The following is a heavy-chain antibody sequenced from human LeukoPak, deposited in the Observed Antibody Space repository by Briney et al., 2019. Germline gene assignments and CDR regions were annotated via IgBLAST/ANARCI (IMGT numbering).Heavy chain of an antibody. J-gene: IGHJ4*01. CDR1: GGSISSYY. Sequence: SETLSLTCTVSGGSISSYYWSWIRQPPGKGLEWIGYIRYTASTKYNPSLKSRVTMSLDTSKNQFSLKLSSLTAADTAVYYCARGYDILTSYYRFDYWGQGTLVTVSS. CDR2: IRYTAST. CDR3: ARGYDILTSYYRFDY. D-gene: IGHD3-9*01. V-gene: IGHV4-59*01.